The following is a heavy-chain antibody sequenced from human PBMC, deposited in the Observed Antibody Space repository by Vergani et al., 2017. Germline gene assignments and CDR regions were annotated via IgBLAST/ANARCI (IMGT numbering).Heavy chain of an antibody. Sequence: EVQLVQSGAEVKKPGESLKISCKGSGYSFTSYWIGWVRQMPGKGLECMGIIYPGDSDTRYSPSFQGQVTISADKSLSTAYLQWSSLKASDTAMYYCARQQSYDFWSGYYHYYYYYMDVWGKGTTVTVSS. J-gene: IGHJ6*03. V-gene: IGHV5-51*01. CDR3: ARQQSYDFWSGYYHYYYYYMDV. D-gene: IGHD3-3*01. CDR1: GYSFTSYW. CDR2: IYPGDSDT.